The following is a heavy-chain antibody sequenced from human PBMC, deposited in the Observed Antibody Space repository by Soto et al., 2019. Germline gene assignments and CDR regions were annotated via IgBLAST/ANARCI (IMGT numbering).Heavy chain of an antibody. CDR2: IYYSGST. CDR3: ARQPNDFGSGRSNWFDP. Sequence: SETLSLTCTVSGGSISSSSYYWGWIRQPPGKGLEWIGSIYYSGSTYYNPSLKSRVTISVDTSKNQFSLKLSSVTAADTAVYYCARQPNDFGSGRSNWFDPWGQGTLVTVSS. CDR1: GGSISSSSYY. D-gene: IGHD3-3*01. J-gene: IGHJ5*02. V-gene: IGHV4-39*01.